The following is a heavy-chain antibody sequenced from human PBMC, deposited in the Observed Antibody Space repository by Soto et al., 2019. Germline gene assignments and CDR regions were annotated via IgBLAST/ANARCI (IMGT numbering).Heavy chain of an antibody. V-gene: IGHV3-33*01. Sequence: QVQLVESGGAVFKPGRSLGPPVAGPGLTLISYGLHWFGRAPAKGWGWVAVIWNDGINKYYADSVKGRFTISRDNSKNTLYRQMNSLRAEDTAVYYCARDYLVVPHRVIDYWGQGTLVTVSS. CDR2: IWNDGINK. D-gene: IGHD2-2*01. J-gene: IGHJ4*02. CDR1: GLTLISYG. CDR3: ARDYLVVPHRVIDY.